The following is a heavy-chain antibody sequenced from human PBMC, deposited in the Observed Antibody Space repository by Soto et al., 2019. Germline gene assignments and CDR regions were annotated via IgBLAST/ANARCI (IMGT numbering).Heavy chain of an antibody. Sequence: ASVKVSCKASGYTFTSFYIHWVRQAPGQGLEWMAIINPNGGSTNYAQNLQGRVTLTRDTSTNTVYMELSSLRSEDTAVYYCARGAEMATITRLLDYWGQGTLVTVSS. V-gene: IGHV1-46*01. CDR3: ARGAEMATITRLLDY. D-gene: IGHD5-12*01. CDR2: INPNGGST. CDR1: GYTFTSFY. J-gene: IGHJ4*02.